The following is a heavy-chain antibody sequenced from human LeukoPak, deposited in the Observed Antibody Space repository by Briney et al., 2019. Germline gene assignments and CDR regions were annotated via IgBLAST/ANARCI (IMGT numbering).Heavy chain of an antibody. D-gene: IGHD4-17*01. V-gene: IGHV3-11*04. Sequence: GGSQRLSCAASGFTFSGYYMSWIRQAPGKGLEWVSYIGSSGTTIYYADFVKGRFTISRDNARNSLYLQMNSLRAEDTAVYYCARAQLTTVTLGYYFDYWGQGTLVTVSS. CDR3: ARAQLTTVTLGYYFDY. CDR1: GFTFSGYY. CDR2: IGSSGTTI. J-gene: IGHJ4*02.